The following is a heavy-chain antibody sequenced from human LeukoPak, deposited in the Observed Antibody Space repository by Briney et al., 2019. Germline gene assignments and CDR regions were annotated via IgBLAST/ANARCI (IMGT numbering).Heavy chain of an antibody. D-gene: IGHD3-10*01. Sequence: PSETLSLTCTVSGGSISSSSYYWGWIRQPPGKGLEWIGSIYYSGSTYYNPSLKSRVTISVDTSKNQFSLKLSSVTAADTAVYYCAREMRGSGSYYNVGNWFDPWGQGTLVTVSS. J-gene: IGHJ5*02. CDR3: AREMRGSGSYYNVGNWFDP. CDR1: GGSISSSSYY. V-gene: IGHV4-39*07. CDR2: IYYSGST.